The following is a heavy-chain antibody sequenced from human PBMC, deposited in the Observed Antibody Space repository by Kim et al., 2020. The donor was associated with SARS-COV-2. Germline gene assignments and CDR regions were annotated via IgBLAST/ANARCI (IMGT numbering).Heavy chain of an antibody. Sequence: GGSLRLSCAASGFTFSNAWMSWVRQAPGKGLEWVGRIKSKTDGGTTDYAAPVKGRFTISRDDSKNTLYLQMNSLKTEDTAVYYCTTDLWGYYSFDYWGQGTLVTVSS. D-gene: IGHD3-22*01. CDR3: TTDLWGYYSFDY. CDR2: IKSKTDGGTT. V-gene: IGHV3-15*01. J-gene: IGHJ4*02. CDR1: GFTFSNAW.